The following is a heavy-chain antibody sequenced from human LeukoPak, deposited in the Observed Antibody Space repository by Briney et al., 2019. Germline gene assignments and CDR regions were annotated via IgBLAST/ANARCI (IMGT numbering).Heavy chain of an antibody. CDR1: GFTFSSYG. D-gene: IGHD2-2*01. CDR2: IWYDGSDK. CDR3: GRDMPQHLGRRGVASDI. V-gene: IGHV3-33*01. J-gene: IGHJ3*02. Sequence: GGSLRLSCAASGFTFSSYGMHWVRQAPGKGLEGVAVIWYDGSDKYYTESVKGRFTISRDNFKNTLFLQMSSLRAEDTAMYYCGRDMPQHLGRRGVASDIWGQGTMVTVSS.